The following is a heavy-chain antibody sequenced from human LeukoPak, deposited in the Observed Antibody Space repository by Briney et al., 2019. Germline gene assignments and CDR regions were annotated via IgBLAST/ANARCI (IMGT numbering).Heavy chain of an antibody. CDR2: VDYGGNT. CDR3: ARSVLGYSYGLHIDY. CDR1: GGSISTYY. J-gene: IGHJ4*02. Sequence: PSETLSLTCTVSGGSISTYYWTWIRQPPGKGLEWIGYVDYGGNTDYNPSLKSRVTISVDTSKNQFSLKLSSLTAADTAVYYCARSVLGYSYGLHIDYWGQGTLVTVSS. D-gene: IGHD5-18*01. V-gene: IGHV4-59*01.